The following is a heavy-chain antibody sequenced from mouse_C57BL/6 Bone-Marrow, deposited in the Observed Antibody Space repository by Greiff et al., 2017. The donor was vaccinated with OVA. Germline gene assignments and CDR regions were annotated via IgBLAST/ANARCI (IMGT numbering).Heavy chain of an antibody. D-gene: IGHD2-3*01. V-gene: IGHV1-81*01. CDR1: GYTFTSYG. J-gene: IGHJ3*01. Sequence: QVQLKQSGAELARPGASVKLSCKASGYTFTSYGISWVKQRTGQGLEWIGEIYPRSGNTYYNEKFKGKATLTADKSSSTAYMELRSLTSEDSAVYFCATEGGYFPWFAYWGQGTLVTVVA. CDR2: IYPRSGNT. CDR3: ATEGGYFPWFAY.